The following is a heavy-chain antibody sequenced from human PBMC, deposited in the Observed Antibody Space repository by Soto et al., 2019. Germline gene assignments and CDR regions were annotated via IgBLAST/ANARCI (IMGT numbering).Heavy chain of an antibody. CDR1: GGSMSEYF. D-gene: IGHD3-10*01. Sequence: SETLSLTCSVSGGSMSEYFWSWIRQSPGKGLEWIGYIYYLGSTDYNPSLKSRVTISVDTSKRQFSLRLTSVTAANTAVYYCARDGYDGSGSPYPAYWGPGAQVTVSS. J-gene: IGHJ4*02. CDR2: IYYLGST. CDR3: ARDGYDGSGSPYPAY. V-gene: IGHV4-59*01.